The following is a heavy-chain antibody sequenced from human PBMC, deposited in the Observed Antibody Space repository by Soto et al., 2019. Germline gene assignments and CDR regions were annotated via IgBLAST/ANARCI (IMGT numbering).Heavy chain of an antibody. CDR3: ARDVRCTGPSSCYSHFDP. V-gene: IGHV3-7*01. D-gene: IGHD2-2*01. Sequence: PGGSLRLSCAASGFAFNTYWMSWIRQAPGKGLEWVAKMKEDGSEKYYVDSVKGRFTISRDNAKSTLYMQMNSLRAEDTAVYYCARDVRCTGPSSCYSHFDPWGQGTLVTVSS. CDR1: GFAFNTYW. J-gene: IGHJ5*02. CDR2: MKEDGSEK.